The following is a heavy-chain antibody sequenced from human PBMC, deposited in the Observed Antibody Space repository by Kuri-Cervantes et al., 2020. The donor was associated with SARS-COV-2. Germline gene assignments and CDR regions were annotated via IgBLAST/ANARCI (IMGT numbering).Heavy chain of an antibody. J-gene: IGHJ5*02. CDR2: INHSGST. D-gene: IGHD3-10*01. CDR1: GGSFSGYY. CDR3: ARQPLDQVLWVGAYWFDP. Sequence: GSLRLSCAVYGGSFSGYYWSWIRQPPGKGLEWIGEINHSGSTNYNPSLKSRVTISVDTSKNQFSLKLSSVTAADTAIYYCARQPLDQVLWVGAYWFDPWGQGTLVTVSS. V-gene: IGHV4-34*01.